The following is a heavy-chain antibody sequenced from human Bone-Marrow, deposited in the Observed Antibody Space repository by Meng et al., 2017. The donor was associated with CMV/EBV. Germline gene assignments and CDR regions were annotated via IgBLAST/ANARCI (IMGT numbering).Heavy chain of an antibody. CDR3: TKDLEDFDIVVVIDADTDY. Sequence: GGSLRLSCAASGFTFSNACMSWVRQAPGKGLEWVGRIKRKTDGGRTDYAAPVKGRFTISIDDSKNKLYLQMNSLKNEDIAVYYCTKDLEDFDIVVVIDADTDYWGPG. CDR1: GFTFSNAC. V-gene: IGHV3-15*01. D-gene: IGHD2-15*01. CDR2: IKRKTDGGRT. J-gene: IGHJ4*02.